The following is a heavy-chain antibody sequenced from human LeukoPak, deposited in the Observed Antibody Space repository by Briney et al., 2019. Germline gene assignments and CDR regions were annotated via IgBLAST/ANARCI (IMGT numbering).Heavy chain of an antibody. CDR1: GFTFSSYW. CDR2: ISSSSSTI. V-gene: IGHV3-48*01. D-gene: IGHD4-11*01. CDR3: ARDYSF. Sequence: GGSLRLSCAASGFTFSSYWMSWVRQAPGKGLEWVSYISSSSSTIYYADSVKGRFTISRDNAKNSLYLQMNSPRAEDTAVYYCARDYSFWGQGTLVTVSS. J-gene: IGHJ1*01.